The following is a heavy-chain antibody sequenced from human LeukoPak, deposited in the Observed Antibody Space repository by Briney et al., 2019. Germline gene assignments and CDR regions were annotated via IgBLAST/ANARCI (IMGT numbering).Heavy chain of an antibody. V-gene: IGHV4-34*01. CDR2: INHSGSA. Sequence: KPSETLSLTCAVYGGSFSGYYWSWIRQPPGKGLEWIGEINHSGSANYNPSLKSRVTISVDTSKNQFSLKLSSVTAADTAVYYCARGLQGSPFDYWGQGTLVTVSS. CDR1: GGSFSGYY. J-gene: IGHJ4*02. D-gene: IGHD2-15*01. CDR3: ARGLQGSPFDY.